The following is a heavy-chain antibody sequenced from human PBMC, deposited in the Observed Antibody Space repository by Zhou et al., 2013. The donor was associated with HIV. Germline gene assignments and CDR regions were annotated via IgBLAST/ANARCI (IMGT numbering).Heavy chain of an antibody. CDR3: ARGLTGDYYYYMDV. J-gene: IGHJ6*03. CDR1: GGTSSKSV. V-gene: IGHV1-69*05. Sequence: QVQLVQSGAEVKKPGSSVKVSCKASGGTSSKSVIHWVRQAPGQGLEWMGGIIPIFGTANYAQKFQGRVTITTDESTSTAYMELSSLRSEDTAVYYCARGLTGDYYYYMDVWGKGTTVTVSS. CDR2: IIPIFGTA. D-gene: IGHD7-27*01.